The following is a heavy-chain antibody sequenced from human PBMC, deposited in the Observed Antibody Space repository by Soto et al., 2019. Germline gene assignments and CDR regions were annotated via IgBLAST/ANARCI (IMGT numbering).Heavy chain of an antibody. D-gene: IGHD1-26*01. Sequence: QLQLQESGPGLVKPSETLSLTCTVSGGSIRSSSYYWGWIRQPPGKGLEWIGSIYYSGSTYYNPSLKSRVTISVDTSKNQFSLKLSSVTAADTAVYYCARHFNKVGATYSWGQGTLVTVSS. CDR3: ARHFNKVGATYS. CDR2: IYYSGST. CDR1: GGSIRSSSYY. J-gene: IGHJ4*02. V-gene: IGHV4-39*01.